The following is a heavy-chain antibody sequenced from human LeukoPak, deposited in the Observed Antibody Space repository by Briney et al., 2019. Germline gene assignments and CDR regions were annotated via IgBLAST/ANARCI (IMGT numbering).Heavy chain of an antibody. V-gene: IGHV3-33*01. D-gene: IGHD6-19*01. CDR1: GFTFSSYG. Sequence: GGSLRLSCEVSGFTFSSYGMDWVRQTPGKGLEWVAVIWYDGSRKYYADSVKGRFAISRDDSKNTVYLQMNSLRAGDTAMYYCARLGSGWSFDYWGQGTLVTVSS. CDR2: IWYDGSRK. J-gene: IGHJ4*02. CDR3: ARLGSGWSFDY.